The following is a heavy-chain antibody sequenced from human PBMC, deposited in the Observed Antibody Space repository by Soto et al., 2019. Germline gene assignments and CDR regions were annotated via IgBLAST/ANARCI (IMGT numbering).Heavy chain of an antibody. Sequence: SVNLSCRSSGSPFSRCDIILVRQAPGQGLEWMGGSIPIFGTAKYAQKFQGRVTITADESTSTAYMELSSLRSEYTAVYDCARRITGTTPDDWGQGTLVTVSS. CDR2: SIPIFGTA. V-gene: IGHV1-69*13. J-gene: IGHJ4*02. CDR1: GSPFSRCD. CDR3: ARRITGTTPDD. D-gene: IGHD1-7*01.